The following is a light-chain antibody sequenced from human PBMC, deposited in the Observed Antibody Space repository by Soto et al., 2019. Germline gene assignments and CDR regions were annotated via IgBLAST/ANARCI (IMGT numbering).Light chain of an antibody. CDR1: QHIGNY. Sequence: EIQMTHVPSSLPASVGDRVSITFQSSQHIGNYLNWYQQKPGKAPRLLIYKASTLEIGVPSRFSGSGSGTEFTLTISSLQPDDVATYYCQQYNEYSWTFGQGTKVDIK. J-gene: IGKJ1*01. CDR3: QQYNEYSWT. V-gene: IGKV1-5*03. CDR2: KAS.